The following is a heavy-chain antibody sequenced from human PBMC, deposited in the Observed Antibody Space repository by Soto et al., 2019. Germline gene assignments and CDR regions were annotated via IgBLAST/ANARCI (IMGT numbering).Heavy chain of an antibody. CDR1: GFSLSTTGVG. Sequence: QITLKESGPTLVKPTQTLTLTCTFSGFSLSTTGVGVGWWRQPPGKALEWLALIYWDDDKRYSPSLKSRLTITKATSKNQVLLTMTNMDPVDTGTYYCARPSSSWGPVDYWGQGTLVTVSS. V-gene: IGHV2-5*02. J-gene: IGHJ4*02. CDR2: IYWDDDK. D-gene: IGHD6-13*01. CDR3: ARPSSSWGPVDY.